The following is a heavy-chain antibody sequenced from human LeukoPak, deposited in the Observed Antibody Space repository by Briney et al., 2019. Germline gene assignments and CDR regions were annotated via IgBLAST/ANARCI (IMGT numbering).Heavy chain of an antibody. CDR2: IIPIFGTA. V-gene: IGHV1-69*06. J-gene: IGHJ4*02. D-gene: IGHD3-22*01. CDR1: GYSFTNYA. Sequence: ASVKVSCKASGYSFTNYAMNWVRQAPGQGLEWTGGIIPIFGTANYAQKFQGRVTITADKSTSTAYMELSSLRSEDTAVYYCATPPIPDSSGRGGDYWGQGTLVTVSS. CDR3: ATPPIPDSSGRGGDY.